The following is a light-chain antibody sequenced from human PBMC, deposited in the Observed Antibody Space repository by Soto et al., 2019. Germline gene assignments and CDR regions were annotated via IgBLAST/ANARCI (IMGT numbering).Light chain of an antibody. V-gene: IGKV3-11*01. CDR1: QTIDNY. J-gene: IGKJ4*01. CDR3: QQRKDWPLT. CDR2: DAF. Sequence: EIVLTQSPATLSLSPGERATLSSRASQTIDNYLHWYQQKPGQAPRLLIYDAFYRAAGVPARFSGVGSGTDFTLTISSLEPEDFAFYYCQQRKDWPLTFGGGTRVEI.